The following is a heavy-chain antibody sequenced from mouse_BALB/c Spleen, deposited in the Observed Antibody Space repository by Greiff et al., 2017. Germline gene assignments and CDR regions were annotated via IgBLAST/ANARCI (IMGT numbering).Heavy chain of an antibody. D-gene: IGHD2-10*01. V-gene: IGHV1-31*01. CDR2: INPYNGAT. CDR3: ARSYYGNPAWFAY. J-gene: IGHJ3*01. Sequence: VQLQQSGPELVKPGASVKISCKASGYSFTGYYMHWVKQSHVKSLEWIGRINPYNGATSYNQNFKDKASLTVDKSSSTAYMELHSLTSEDSAVYYCARSYYGNPAWFAYWGQGTLVTVSA. CDR1: GYSFTGYY.